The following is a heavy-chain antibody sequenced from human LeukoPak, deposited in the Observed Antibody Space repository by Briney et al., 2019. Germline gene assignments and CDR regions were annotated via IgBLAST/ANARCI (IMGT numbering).Heavy chain of an antibody. Sequence: GGSLRLSCAASGFTFSSYWMSWVRQAPGKGLEWVANIKQDGSEKYYVDSVKGRFTISRDNAKNSLYLQMNSLRAEDTAVYYCATGIIGTKRVGYFDYWGQGTLVTVSS. V-gene: IGHV3-7*01. CDR2: IKQDGSEK. CDR1: GFTFSSYW. CDR3: ATGIIGTKRVGYFDY. D-gene: IGHD1-20*01. J-gene: IGHJ4*02.